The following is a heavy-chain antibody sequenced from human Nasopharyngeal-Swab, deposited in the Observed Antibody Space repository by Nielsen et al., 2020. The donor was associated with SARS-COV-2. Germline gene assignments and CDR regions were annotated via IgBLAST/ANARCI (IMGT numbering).Heavy chain of an antibody. CDR1: GGSISSYY. CDR3: ARALTVLRFLEWSPGYFDY. V-gene: IGHV4-39*01. Sequence: SETLSLTCTVSGGSISSYYWGWIRQPPGKGLEWIGSIYYSGSTYYNPSLKSRVTMSVDTSKNQFSLKLSSVTAADTAVYYCARALTVLRFLEWSPGYFDYWGQGTLVTVSS. D-gene: IGHD3-3*01. CDR2: IYYSGST. J-gene: IGHJ4*02.